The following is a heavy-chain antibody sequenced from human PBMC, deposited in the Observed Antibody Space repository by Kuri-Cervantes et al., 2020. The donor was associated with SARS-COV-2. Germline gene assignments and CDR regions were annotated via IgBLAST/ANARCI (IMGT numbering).Heavy chain of an antibody. CDR1: GGTFSSYA. CDR2: IIPIFGTA. D-gene: IGHD3-10*01. CDR3: ASGRYYYGSGSYYQKGKEGYYYYYGMDV. Sequence: SVKVSCKASGGTFSSYAISWVRQAPGQGLEWMGGIIPIFGTANYAQKFQGRVTITADTSTSTAYMELRSLRSDDTAVYYCASGRYYYGSGSYYQKGKEGYYYYYGMDVWGQGTTVTVSS. V-gene: IGHV1-69*06. J-gene: IGHJ6*02.